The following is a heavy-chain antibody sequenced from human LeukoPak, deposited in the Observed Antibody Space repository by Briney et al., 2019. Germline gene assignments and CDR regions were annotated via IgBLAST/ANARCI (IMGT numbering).Heavy chain of an antibody. V-gene: IGHV3-74*01. CDR2: ITNDGSST. Sequence: QTGGSLRLSCAASGLTFSSHWMHWVRQAPGKGLVWVSRITNDGSSTTYADSVKGRFTISRDNSKNTLYLQMNSLRAEDTAVYYCANEIRPNDYWGQGTQVTVSS. CDR3: ANEIRPNDY. D-gene: IGHD4-17*01. CDR1: GLTFSSHW. J-gene: IGHJ4*02.